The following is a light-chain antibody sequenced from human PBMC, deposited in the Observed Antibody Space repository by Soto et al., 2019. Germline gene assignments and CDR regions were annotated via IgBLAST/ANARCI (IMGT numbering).Light chain of an antibody. CDR1: QSIDSN. J-gene: IGKJ1*01. Sequence: IVMTQSPATLSVSPGERATLSCRAGQSIDSNLAWYQQRPGQAPRLLIYAASTRATGIPARFSGSGSGTEFTLTISGLQSEDFGVYYCQQYKSWRTFGQGTKVDIK. V-gene: IGKV3-15*01. CDR3: QQYKSWRT. CDR2: AAS.